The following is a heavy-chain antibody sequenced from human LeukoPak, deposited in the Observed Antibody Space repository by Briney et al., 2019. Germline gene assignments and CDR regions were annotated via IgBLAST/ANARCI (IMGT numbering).Heavy chain of an antibody. D-gene: IGHD6-19*01. CDR2: IYPSGTT. CDR3: ARGGWQWLNGFDP. J-gene: IGHJ5*02. Sequence: SETQSLTCTVSGGSINSYYWSWIRQPAGKGLEWIGRIYPSGTTNYNPSLKSRVTLSVDTSNNQFSLNLSSVTAADTAVYYCARGGWQWLNGFDPWGQGTLVTVSS. CDR1: GGSINSYY. V-gene: IGHV4-4*07.